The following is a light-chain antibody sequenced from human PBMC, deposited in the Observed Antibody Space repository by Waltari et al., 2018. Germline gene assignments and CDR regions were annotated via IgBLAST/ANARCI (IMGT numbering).Light chain of an antibody. V-gene: IGKV1-5*03. Sequence: QMTQSPSSLSASIGDTVTITCRASQSISIWLAWYQQKPGKAPKLLIYKASNFQSGVPSRFSGSGSGTDFTLTISSLQPEDFATYYCLQYTSSPWTFGQGTKVEI. J-gene: IGKJ1*01. CDR2: KAS. CDR3: LQYTSSPWT. CDR1: QSISIW.